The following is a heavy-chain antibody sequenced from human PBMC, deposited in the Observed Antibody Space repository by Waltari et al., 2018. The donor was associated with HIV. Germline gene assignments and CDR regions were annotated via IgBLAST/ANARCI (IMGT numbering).Heavy chain of an antibody. CDR2: VYTSGTL. V-gene: IGHV4-4*07. CDR3: AGRDY. CDR1: GAPISGYY. Sequence: QVQVQESGPGLVKSSETLSLTCTVSGAPISGYYWSWIRQSAGGGLEWIGRVYTSGTLNYNPSLKSRVTMSRDTSKNQFSLKLTSVTAADTATYYCAGRDYWGQGILVTVSS. J-gene: IGHJ4*02.